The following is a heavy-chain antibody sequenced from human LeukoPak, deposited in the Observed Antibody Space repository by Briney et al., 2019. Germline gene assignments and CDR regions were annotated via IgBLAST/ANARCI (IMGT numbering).Heavy chain of an antibody. Sequence: GGSLRLSCAASGFTFSNYWMTWVRQAPGKGLEWVSSISGSGDSTYYADSVKGRFTISRDNSKNTLYLQMNSLRAEDTAVYYCAKDRGIISDYWGQGTLVTVSS. V-gene: IGHV3-23*01. CDR3: AKDRGIISDY. J-gene: IGHJ4*02. CDR2: ISGSGDST. D-gene: IGHD3-10*01. CDR1: GFTFSNYW.